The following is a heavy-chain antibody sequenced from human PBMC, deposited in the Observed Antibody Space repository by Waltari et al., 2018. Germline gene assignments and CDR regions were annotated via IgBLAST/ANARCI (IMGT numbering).Heavy chain of an antibody. D-gene: IGHD7-27*01. CDR1: GGSISSGSSY. CDR2: IYTSGST. Sequence: QVQLQESGPGLVKPSQTLSLTCTVSGGSISSGSSYWSWIRQPAGKGLEWIGRIYTSGSTNYNPSLKSRVTISVDTSKNQFSLKLSSVTAADTAVYYCARDSGAGYWGQGTLVTVSS. CDR3: ARDSGAGY. J-gene: IGHJ4*02. V-gene: IGHV4-61*02.